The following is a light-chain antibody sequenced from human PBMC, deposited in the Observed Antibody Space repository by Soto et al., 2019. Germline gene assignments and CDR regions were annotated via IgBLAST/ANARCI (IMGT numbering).Light chain of an antibody. Sequence: DIQMTQSPSSLSASVGDRVTISCWASQNVDSHLTWLQQKPGQAPSLLVYRGFTLQTGVPSRFSAGSSGTAFTLTIDNVHPEDFATYFCQQTFSTPYSFGLGTKLEI. CDR2: RGF. V-gene: IGKV1-39*01. J-gene: IGKJ2*01. CDR3: QQTFSTPYS. CDR1: QNVDSH.